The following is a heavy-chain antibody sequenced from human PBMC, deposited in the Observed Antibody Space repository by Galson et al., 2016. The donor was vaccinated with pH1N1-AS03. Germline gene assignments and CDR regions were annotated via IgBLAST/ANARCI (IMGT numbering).Heavy chain of an antibody. J-gene: IGHJ1*01. CDR3: VRDQGGGYSYFQY. Sequence: SLRLSCAASGFTFSSYWMSWVRQAPGKGLEWVANIKQDGSEKYYVDSVKGRFTLSRDNDKNLMYLQMNSLRADDSAVYYCVRDQGGGYSYFQYWSQGALVIVSS. CDR2: IKQDGSEK. D-gene: IGHD5-18*01. V-gene: IGHV3-7*01. CDR1: GFTFSSYW.